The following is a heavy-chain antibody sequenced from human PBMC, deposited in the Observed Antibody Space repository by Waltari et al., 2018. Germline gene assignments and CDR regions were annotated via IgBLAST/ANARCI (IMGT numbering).Heavy chain of an antibody. CDR1: GFTLRGHW. CDR2: ISSDGRTT. CDR3: ARDLGN. Sequence: EVQLVESGGGLVQPGGSLRLSCAASGFTLRGHWTHRVRQAPGKGLVWVSRISSDGRTTSYAESVKGRFTISRDNAKNTLYLQMSSLRAEDTAVYYCARDLGNWGQGTLVTVSS. V-gene: IGHV3-74*01. J-gene: IGHJ4*02.